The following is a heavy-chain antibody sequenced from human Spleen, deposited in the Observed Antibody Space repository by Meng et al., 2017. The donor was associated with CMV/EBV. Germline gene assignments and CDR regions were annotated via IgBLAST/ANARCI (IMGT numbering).Heavy chain of an antibody. V-gene: IGHV4-34*01. CDR3: ARGQRVLDY. CDR1: GGSFSGNY. CDR2: INHSGST. J-gene: IGHJ4*02. D-gene: IGHD2-8*01. Sequence: VELQQWCGVLLKPSETLSLPCAAYGGSFSGNYWSWLRQPPGKGLEWIGEINHSGSTNYNPSLKSRVTISVDTSKNQFSLKLSSVTAADTAVYDCARGQRVLDYWGQGTLVTVSS.